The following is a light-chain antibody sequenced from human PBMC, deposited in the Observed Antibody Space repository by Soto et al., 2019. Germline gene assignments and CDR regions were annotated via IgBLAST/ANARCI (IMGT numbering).Light chain of an antibody. CDR2: EVI. Sequence: QSVLTQPASVSGSPGQSITISCTGTSSDIGDFSYVSWYQQHPDKAPKLIIYEVINRPSGVSNRFSGSKSGDTASLTISGLQPEDEADYSCSSYSSTTTPVVFGGGTKVTVL. CDR1: SSDIGDFSY. J-gene: IGLJ3*02. CDR3: SSYSSTTTPVV. V-gene: IGLV2-14*01.